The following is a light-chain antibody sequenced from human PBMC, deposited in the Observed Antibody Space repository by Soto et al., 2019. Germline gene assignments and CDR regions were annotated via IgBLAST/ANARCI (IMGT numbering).Light chain of an antibody. CDR3: SSFTSRFTFNYI. CDR2: EVT. CDR1: SSDIGGYTY. V-gene: IGLV2-14*01. J-gene: IGLJ1*01. Sequence: QSALTQPASVSASPGQSITISCTGSSSDIGGYTYVSWYQHHPGKAPKLVIYEVTNRPSGVSSRFSGSKSGNTASLLISGLQAEDEADYYCSSFTSRFTFNYIFGTGTKVTVL.